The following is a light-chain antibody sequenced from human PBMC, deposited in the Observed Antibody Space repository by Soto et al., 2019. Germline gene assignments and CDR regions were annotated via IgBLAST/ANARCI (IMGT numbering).Light chain of an antibody. V-gene: IGKV1-5*01. CDR1: QSISSW. J-gene: IGKJ2*01. Sequence: DIQMTQSPSTLSASVGDRVTITCRASQSISSWLAWYQQKPGKAPKLLIYDASSLESGVPSRFSGSGSGTEFTLTISSMQPDDFATYYCDQYNSYPYTFGQGTKLEIK. CDR2: DAS. CDR3: DQYNSYPYT.